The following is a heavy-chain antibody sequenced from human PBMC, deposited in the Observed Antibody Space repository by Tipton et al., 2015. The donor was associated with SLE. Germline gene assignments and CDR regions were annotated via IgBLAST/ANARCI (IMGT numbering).Heavy chain of an antibody. CDR2: ISGRGGGT. CDR3: AKVGAYCGGDCYFGWYFDL. J-gene: IGHJ2*01. D-gene: IGHD2-21*01. Sequence: SLRLSCAVSGLTFSSSAMSWVRQAPGKGLEWVSGISGRGGGTYYADSVKGRFTISRDSSKNTLYLQMNNLRAEDTALYYCAKVGAYCGGDCYFGWYFDLWGRGTLVTVSS. CDR1: GLTFSSSA. V-gene: IGHV3-23*01.